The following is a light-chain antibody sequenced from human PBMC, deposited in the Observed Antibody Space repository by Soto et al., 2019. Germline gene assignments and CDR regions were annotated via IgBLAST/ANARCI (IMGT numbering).Light chain of an antibody. CDR2: RDK. Sequence: SYELTQSLSVSVAQGQTARITCGGNNSGSKILHWYQQRPGQAPVVVIYRDKYRPSGIPERFSGSNSGNTATLTITRAQAGDEADYYCQVWDTNTGIFGGGTKVTVL. CDR1: NSGSKI. J-gene: IGLJ2*01. CDR3: QVWDTNTGI. V-gene: IGLV3-9*01.